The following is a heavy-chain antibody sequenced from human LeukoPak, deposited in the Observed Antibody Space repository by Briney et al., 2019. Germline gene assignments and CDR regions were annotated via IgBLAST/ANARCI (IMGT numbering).Heavy chain of an antibody. CDR3: ARGGNGYTGRPPQPFDY. D-gene: IGHD5-24*01. Sequence: SVKVSCKASGGTFSSYAISWVRQAPGQGLEWMGGIIPIFGTANYAQKFQGRVTITADESTGTAYMELSSLRSEDTAVYYCARGGNGYTGRPPQPFDYWGQGTLVTVSS. V-gene: IGHV1-69*13. CDR2: IIPIFGTA. CDR1: GGTFSSYA. J-gene: IGHJ4*02.